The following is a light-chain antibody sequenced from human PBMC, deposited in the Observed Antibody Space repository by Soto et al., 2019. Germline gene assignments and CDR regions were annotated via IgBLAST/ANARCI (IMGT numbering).Light chain of an antibody. CDR3: QQYSKWPPT. J-gene: IGKJ5*01. V-gene: IGKV3-15*01. CDR1: QNVNNN. CDR2: GVS. Sequence: EIVMTQSPVTLSMSPGERAALSCRASQNVNNNLAWYQQKPGQAPRLLIYGVSARGTGVPARFSGSGSGTEFTFTISSLQSEDFAVYYCQQYSKWPPTFGRGTGLEIK.